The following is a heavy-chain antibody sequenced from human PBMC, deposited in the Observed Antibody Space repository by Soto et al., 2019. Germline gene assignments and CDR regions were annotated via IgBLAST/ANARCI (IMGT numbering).Heavy chain of an antibody. Sequence: EVQLLDSGGGLVQPGGSLRLSCAASGFTFSSYAMSWVRQSPGKGLEWVSTISGSGGSAYYADSMKGRLTISRDNSKNTVYLQMNSLRAEDTAVYYCAKEGSSGWYFFGYWGQGTLVTVSS. CDR1: GFTFSSYA. CDR3: AKEGSSGWYFFGY. CDR2: ISGSGGSA. V-gene: IGHV3-23*01. J-gene: IGHJ4*02. D-gene: IGHD6-19*01.